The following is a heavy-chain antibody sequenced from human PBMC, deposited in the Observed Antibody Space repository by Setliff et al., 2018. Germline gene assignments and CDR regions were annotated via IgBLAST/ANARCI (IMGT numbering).Heavy chain of an antibody. CDR1: GFTFSSYW. D-gene: IGHD6-13*01. J-gene: IGHJ3*02. CDR3: ARDPPGMNAFDI. CDR2: IKQDGSEK. Sequence: PGGSLRLSCVASGFTFSSYWMSWVRQAPGKGPEWVANIKQDGSEKYYVDSVEGRFTISRDNAKNLLFLQMRGLRAGDTALYYCARDPPGMNAFDIWGHGTMVTVSS. V-gene: IGHV3-7*01.